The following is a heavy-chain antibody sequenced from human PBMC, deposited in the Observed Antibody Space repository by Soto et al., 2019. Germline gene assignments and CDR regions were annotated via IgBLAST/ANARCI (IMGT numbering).Heavy chain of an antibody. CDR3: ARDATYRDSSFYYDVFYI. CDR2: IRRDGGEE. Sequence: DVQLMESGGCLVQPGGSLRLSCAASGFTFSYYWMTWVRHAPGKVLEWVANIRRDGGEEHYVDSVKGRFSVSRDNAKESLYLQMNSRRIEHTAVYYCARDATYRDSSFYYDVFYIWGQGTMVTVSS. V-gene: IGHV3-7*05. CDR1: GFTFSYYW. D-gene: IGHD3-22*01. J-gene: IGHJ3*02.